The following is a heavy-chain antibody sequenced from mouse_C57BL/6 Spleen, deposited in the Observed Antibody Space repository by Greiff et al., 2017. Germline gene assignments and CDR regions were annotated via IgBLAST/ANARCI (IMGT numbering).Heavy chain of an antibody. CDR3: ARKGITTVVAAYYYAMDD. D-gene: IGHD1-1*01. CDR1: GFSLTSYA. J-gene: IGHJ4*01. Sequence: QVQLKQSGPGLVAPSQSLSITCTVSGFSLTSYAISWVRQPPGKGLEWLGVIWTGGGTHYNSALKSRLSISKDNSKSQVFLKMNSLQTDDTARYYCARKGITTVVAAYYYAMDDGGQGTSVTVSS. V-gene: IGHV2-9-1*01. CDR2: IWTGGGT.